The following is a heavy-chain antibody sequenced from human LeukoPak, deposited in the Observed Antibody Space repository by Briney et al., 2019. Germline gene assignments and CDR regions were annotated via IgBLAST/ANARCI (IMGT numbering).Heavy chain of an antibody. CDR3: AGGQWGYLVDY. Sequence: GGSLRLSCAASGFTFSSFWMHWVRQVPGKGQVWVSRINSDGSSTSYADSVKGRFTISRDNAKNTLYLQMNSLRAEDTAVYFCAGGQWGYLVDYWGQGTLVTVSS. CDR1: GFTFSSFW. CDR2: INSDGSST. V-gene: IGHV3-74*01. J-gene: IGHJ4*02. D-gene: IGHD3-22*01.